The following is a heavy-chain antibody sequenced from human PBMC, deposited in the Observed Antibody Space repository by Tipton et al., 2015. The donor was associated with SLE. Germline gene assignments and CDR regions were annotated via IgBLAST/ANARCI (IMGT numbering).Heavy chain of an antibody. J-gene: IGHJ6*03. CDR2: ISYGGGT. CDR1: GGPISSNY. CDR3: ARQPVYYYYYMDV. Sequence: TLSLTCSVSGGPISSNYWIWIRQPPGKGLEWIGYISYGGGTNYNPSLKSRVTMSVDTAKKQFSLKLSSVTAADTAVYYCARQPVYYYYYMDVWGKGTTVTVSS. V-gene: IGHV4-59*08.